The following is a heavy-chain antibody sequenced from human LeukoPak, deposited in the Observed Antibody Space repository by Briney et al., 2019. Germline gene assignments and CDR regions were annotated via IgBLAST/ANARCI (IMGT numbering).Heavy chain of an antibody. D-gene: IGHD3-3*01. CDR2: IYYSGST. V-gene: IGHV4-59*12. CDR3: ARDRNDFWGGYYDYYYMDV. CDR1: GGAISSYY. Sequence: SETLSLTCTVSGGAISSYYWSWIRQPPGKGLEWIGYIYYSGSTNYNPSLKSRVTISVDMSKNQFSLKLNSVTAADTAVYYCARDRNDFWGGYYDYYYMDVWGKWTTVTVSS. J-gene: IGHJ6*03.